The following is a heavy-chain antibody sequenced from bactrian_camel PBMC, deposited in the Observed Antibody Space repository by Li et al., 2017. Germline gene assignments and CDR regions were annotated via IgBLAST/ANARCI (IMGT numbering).Heavy chain of an antibody. Sequence: VQLVESGGGSVQAGGSLRLSCAASGYTYSRYCMAWFRQVPGKRREGIAAIDEEGTPAYADSVKGRATISKDNAKNTLYLQMNSLKPEDTAMYYCAALRGLYVGRRYPSSLRPYDYGSWGQGTQVT. V-gene: IGHV3S44*01. CDR2: IDEEGTP. CDR1: GYTYSRYC. CDR3: AALRGLYVGRRYPSSLRPYDYGS. D-gene: IGHD6*01. J-gene: IGHJ6*01.